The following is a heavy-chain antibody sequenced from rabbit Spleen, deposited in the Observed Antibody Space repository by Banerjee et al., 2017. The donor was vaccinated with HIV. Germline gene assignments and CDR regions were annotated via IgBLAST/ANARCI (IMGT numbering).Heavy chain of an antibody. V-gene: IGHV1S45*01. Sequence: QEQLVESGGGLVQPEGSLTLTCTASGFSFSSSYYMCWVRQAPGKGLEWIGCIYSGSRDITYYASWAKGRFTITRSTSLNTVTLQLNSLTAADTATYFCARGNGDSWYAGALWGPGTLVTVS. CDR2: IYSGSRDIT. J-gene: IGHJ4*01. CDR3: ARGNGDSWYAGAL. CDR1: GFSFSSSYY. D-gene: IGHD2-1*01.